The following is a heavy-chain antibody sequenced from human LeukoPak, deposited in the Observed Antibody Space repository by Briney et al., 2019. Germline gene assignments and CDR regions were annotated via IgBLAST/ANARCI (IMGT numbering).Heavy chain of an antibody. J-gene: IGHJ6*03. CDR3: AKGYYYYHYYMDV. V-gene: IGHV3-30*04. CDR1: GFTFSSYV. Sequence: GGSLRLSCAASGFTFSSYVMHWVRQAPGKGLEWVAIISYDGSNEYYVDSVKGRFTISRDNSKNTLYLQMNSLRAEDTAVYYCAKGYYYYHYYMDVWGKGTTVTVSS. CDR2: ISYDGSNE.